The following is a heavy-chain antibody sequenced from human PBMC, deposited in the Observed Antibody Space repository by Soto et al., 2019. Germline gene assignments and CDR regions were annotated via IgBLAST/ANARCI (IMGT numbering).Heavy chain of an antibody. Sequence: EVQLLESGGGLVQPGGSLRLSCAASGFTFSSYAMSWVRQAPGKGLEWVSAISGSGGSTYYADSVKGRFTISRDNSKNTLYLQMNSLRAEDTAVYYCAKPGYSSGGSCYHYYYYYMDVWGKGTTVTVSS. CDR3: AKPGYSSGGSCYHYYYYYMDV. J-gene: IGHJ6*03. V-gene: IGHV3-23*01. D-gene: IGHD2-15*01. CDR1: GFTFSSYA. CDR2: ISGSGGST.